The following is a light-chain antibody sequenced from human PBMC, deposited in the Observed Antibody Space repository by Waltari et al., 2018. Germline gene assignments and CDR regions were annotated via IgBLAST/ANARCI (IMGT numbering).Light chain of an antibody. J-gene: IGLJ1*01. CDR2: DVS. CDR3: SSYTRRTTYV. Sequence: QSALTQPASVSGSPGQSITISCTGTSSDIDGYNSFYWYQQHPGKAPKLLIYDVSHRPSGVSNRFSGSKSDNTASLTISGLQAEDEADYYCSSYTRRTTYVFGTGTKVTVL. CDR1: SSDIDGYNS. V-gene: IGLV2-14*03.